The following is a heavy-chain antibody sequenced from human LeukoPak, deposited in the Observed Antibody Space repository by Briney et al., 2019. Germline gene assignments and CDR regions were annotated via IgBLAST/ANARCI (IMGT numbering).Heavy chain of an antibody. D-gene: IGHD4-17*01. CDR1: GYSISSGYY. CDR3: ARVDYGDSATYYYYMDV. Sequence: PSETLSLTCTVSGYSISSGYYWGWIRQPPGKGLEWIGRMYHNGSTYDNPSLKSRVTISVDTSKNQFSLKLSSVTAADTAVYYCARVDYGDSATYYYYMDVWGKGTAVTVSS. CDR2: MYHNGST. J-gene: IGHJ6*03. V-gene: IGHV4-38-2*02.